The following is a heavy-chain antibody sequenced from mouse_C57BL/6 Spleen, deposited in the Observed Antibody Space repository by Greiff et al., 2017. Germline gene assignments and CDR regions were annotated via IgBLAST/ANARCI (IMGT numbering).Heavy chain of an antibody. D-gene: IGHD3-2*02. CDR3: ARVQTAQATYAMDY. CDR1: GFTFSDYY. V-gene: IGHV5-16*01. Sequence: EVKLVESEGGLVQPGSSMKLSCTASGFTFSDYYMAWVRQVPEKGLEWVANINYDGSSTYYLDSLKSRFIISRDNAKNILYLQMSSPKSEDTATYYCARVQTAQATYAMDYWGQGTSVTVSS. J-gene: IGHJ4*01. CDR2: INYDGSST.